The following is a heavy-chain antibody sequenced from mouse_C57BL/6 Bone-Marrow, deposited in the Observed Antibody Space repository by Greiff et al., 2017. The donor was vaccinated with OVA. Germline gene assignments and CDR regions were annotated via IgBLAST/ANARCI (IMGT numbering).Heavy chain of an antibody. CDR3: ASWGVTRYYYAMDD. CDR2: INPSNGGT. CDR1: GYTFTSYW. D-gene: IGHD2-5*01. V-gene: IGHV1-53*01. Sequence: QVQLQQPGTELVKPGASVKLSCKASGYTFTSYWMHWVKQRPGQGLEWIGNINPSNGGTNYNEKFKSKATLTVDKSSSTAYMQLSRLTSEDSAIYQCASWGVTRYYYAMDDWGQGTPVTVSS. J-gene: IGHJ4*01.